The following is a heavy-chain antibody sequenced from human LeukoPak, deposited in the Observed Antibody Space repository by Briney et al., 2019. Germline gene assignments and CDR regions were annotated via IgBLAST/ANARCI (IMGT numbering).Heavy chain of an antibody. D-gene: IGHD1-14*01. CDR3: ARGVEPLAANTLAY. CDR2: LYSDGNT. V-gene: IGHV3-53*01. CDR1: GFTVITND. Sequence: GGSLRLSCAASGFTVITNDMTWVRQAPGKGLEWVSVLYSDGNTKYADSVQGRFTISRDNSKDTLYLEMSSLSPDDTAVYYCARGVEPLAANTLAYWGQGTLVTVSS. J-gene: IGHJ4*02.